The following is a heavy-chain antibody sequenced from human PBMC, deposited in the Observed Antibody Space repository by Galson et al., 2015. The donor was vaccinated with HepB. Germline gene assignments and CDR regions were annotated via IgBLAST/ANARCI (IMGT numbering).Heavy chain of an antibody. CDR3: AKDQILLEFHLLRHRYDF. CDR1: GFTFSSYG. Sequence: SLRLSCAASGFTFSSYGMHWVRQAPGKGLEWVAAISYDRNNKYYPDSVKGRFTISRDNSRNTLYLQMNSLRVEDTAVYYCAKDQILLEFHLLRHRYDFWGQGTLVTVSS. D-gene: IGHD3-3*01. J-gene: IGHJ4*02. CDR2: ISYDRNNK. V-gene: IGHV3-30*18.